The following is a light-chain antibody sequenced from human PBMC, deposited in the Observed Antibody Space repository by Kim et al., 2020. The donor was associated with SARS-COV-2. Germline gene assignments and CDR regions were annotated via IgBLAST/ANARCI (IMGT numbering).Light chain of an antibody. CDR3: SAWDSSLRRVV. V-gene: IGLV10-54*01. CDR2: RNN. J-gene: IGLJ2*01. Sequence: QAGLTQPPSVSKGLRQTATLTCTGNSNNVGNQGAAWLQQHQGHPPKLLSYRNNNRPSGISERLSASRSGNTASLTITGLQPEDEADYYCSAWDSSLRRVVFGGGTQLTVL. CDR1: SNNVGNQG.